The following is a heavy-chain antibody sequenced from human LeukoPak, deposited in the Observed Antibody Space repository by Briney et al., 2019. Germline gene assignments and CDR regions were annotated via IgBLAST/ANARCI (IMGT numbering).Heavy chain of an antibody. V-gene: IGHV3-74*01. CDR2: INSDGSST. Sequence: GGSLRLSCEASGFTFSSYWMHWVGQVPGKGLVWVSRINSDGSSTSYADSVKGRFTISRDNAKNTLYLQMNSLRAEDTAVYYCAELTSMVEQYWGQGTLVTVSS. CDR1: GFTFSSYW. J-gene: IGHJ4*02. D-gene: IGHD3-10*01. CDR3: AELTSMVEQY.